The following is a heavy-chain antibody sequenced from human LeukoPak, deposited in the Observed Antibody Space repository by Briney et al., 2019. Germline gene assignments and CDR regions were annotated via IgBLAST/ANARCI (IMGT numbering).Heavy chain of an antibody. V-gene: IGHV3-30*02. CDR1: GFTFSSYG. D-gene: IGHD3-22*01. CDR2: IRYDGSNK. J-gene: IGHJ5*02. CDR3: AKVGITYYYDSSGNH. Sequence: GGSLRVSCAASGFTFSSYGMHWVRQAPGKGLEWVAFIRYDGSNKYYADSVKGRFTISRDNSKNTLYLQMNSLRAEDTAVYYCAKVGITYYYDSSGNHWGQGTLVTVSS.